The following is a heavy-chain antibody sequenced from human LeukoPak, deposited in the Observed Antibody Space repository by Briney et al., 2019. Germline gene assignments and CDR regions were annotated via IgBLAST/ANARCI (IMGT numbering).Heavy chain of an antibody. CDR3: ARALFDYGDYWFDP. Sequence: SETLSLTCTVSGGSISSYYWSWIRQPPGKGLEWIGYIYYSGSTYYNPSLKSRVTISVDTSKNQFSLKLSSVTAADTAVYYCARALFDYGDYWFDPWGQGTLVTVSS. CDR2: IYYSGST. D-gene: IGHD4-17*01. J-gene: IGHJ5*02. CDR1: GGSISSYY. V-gene: IGHV4-59*08.